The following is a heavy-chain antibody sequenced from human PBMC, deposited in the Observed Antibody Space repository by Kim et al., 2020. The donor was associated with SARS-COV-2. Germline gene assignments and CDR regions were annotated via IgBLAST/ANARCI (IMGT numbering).Heavy chain of an antibody. V-gene: IGHV4-31*03. Sequence: SETLSLTCTVSGGSISSGGYYWSWIRQHPGKGLEWIGYIYYSGSTYYNPSLKSRVTISVDTSKNQFSLKLSSVTAADTAVYYCARENDSSGYSSPWGQGTLVTVSS. CDR3: ARENDSSGYSSP. CDR2: IYYSGST. CDR1: GGSISSGGYY. J-gene: IGHJ5*02. D-gene: IGHD3-22*01.